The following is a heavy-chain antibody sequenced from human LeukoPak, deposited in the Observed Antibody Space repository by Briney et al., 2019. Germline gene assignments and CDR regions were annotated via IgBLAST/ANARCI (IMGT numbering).Heavy chain of an antibody. J-gene: IGHJ3*02. CDR3: ASGFCSGGNCHNYDPFNI. D-gene: IGHD2-15*01. Sequence: SETLSLTCTVSGGSISSGDYYWSWIRQPPGKGLEWIASIYYSGNTYYNPSLKSPVTISVDKSKNQFSLKLKSVTAADTAVYYCASGFCSGGNCHNYDPFNIWGQGTMVTVSS. V-gene: IGHV4-39*07. CDR2: IYYSGNT. CDR1: GGSISSGDYY.